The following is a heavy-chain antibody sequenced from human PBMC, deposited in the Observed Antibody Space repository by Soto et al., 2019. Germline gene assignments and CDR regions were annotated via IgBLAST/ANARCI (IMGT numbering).Heavy chain of an antibody. V-gene: IGHV3-23*01. Sequence: PGGSLRLSCAASGFTFSSYAMSWVRQAPGKGLEWVSAISGSGGSTYYADSEKGRFTISRDNSKNTLYLQMNSLRAEDTAVYYCAKFHRGRFGDPGARTENPFDPWGQGTLVTVSS. CDR3: AKFHRGRFGDPGARTENPFDP. CDR2: ISGSGGST. CDR1: GFTFSSYA. J-gene: IGHJ5*02. D-gene: IGHD3-10*01.